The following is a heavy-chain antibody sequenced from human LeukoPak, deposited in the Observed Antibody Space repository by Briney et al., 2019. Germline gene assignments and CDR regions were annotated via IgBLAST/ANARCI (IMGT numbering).Heavy chain of an antibody. CDR1: GFTFSSYS. CDR3: ARGMIHREVTCSSTSCYWEYYFDY. D-gene: IGHD2-2*01. Sequence: GGSLRLSCAAPGFTFSSYSMTWVRQATGQGLAWVSSISSSSSYISYADPVKGRFTISRDNAKNSLYLQMNRLRAEDTAVYYCARGMIHREVTCSSTSCYWEYYFDYWGQGTLVTVSS. CDR2: ISSSSSYI. V-gene: IGHV3-21*01. J-gene: IGHJ4*02.